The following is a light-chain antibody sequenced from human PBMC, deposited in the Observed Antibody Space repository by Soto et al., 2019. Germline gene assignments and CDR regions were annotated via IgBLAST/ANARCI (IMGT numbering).Light chain of an antibody. CDR1: SSDVGGYNY. CDR2: DVS. J-gene: IGLJ1*01. Sequence: SALTQPASGSGSPGQSITISCTGTSSDVGGYNYVSWYQQHPGKAPKLMIYDVSNRPSGVSNRFSGSKSGNTASLTISGLQAEDEADYYCSSYTSSSTLYVFGTGTKATVL. CDR3: SSYTSSSTLYV. V-gene: IGLV2-14*01.